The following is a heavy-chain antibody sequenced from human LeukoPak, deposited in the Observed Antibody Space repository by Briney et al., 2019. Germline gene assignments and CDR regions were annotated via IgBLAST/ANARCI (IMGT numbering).Heavy chain of an antibody. CDR1: GFPFSDYY. D-gene: IGHD3-3*02. CDR3: ARNGWNSIISYYYYMDV. CDR2: ISSSGSTI. Sequence: GALRLSCAASGFPFSDYYMSWIRQAPGKGLEWVSYISSSGSTIYYADSVKGRFTISRDNAKNSLYLQMNSLRAEDTAVYYCARNGWNSIISYYYYMDVWGKGTTVTVSS. V-gene: IGHV3-11*01. J-gene: IGHJ6*03.